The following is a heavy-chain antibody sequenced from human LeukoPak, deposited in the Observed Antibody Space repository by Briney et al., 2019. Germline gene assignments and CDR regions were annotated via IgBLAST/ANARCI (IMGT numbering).Heavy chain of an antibody. J-gene: IGHJ4*02. D-gene: IGHD3-22*01. V-gene: IGHV3-30*02. CDR3: AKDDYYDTSGYRD. CDR2: IRYDGSNK. Sequence: PGGSLRLSCAASGFTFSSYGMHWVRQAPSKGLEWVAFIRYDGSNKYYADSVKGRFTISRDNSKNTLYLQMNSLRAEDTAVYYCAKDDYYDTSGYRDWGQGTLVTVSS. CDR1: GFTFSSYG.